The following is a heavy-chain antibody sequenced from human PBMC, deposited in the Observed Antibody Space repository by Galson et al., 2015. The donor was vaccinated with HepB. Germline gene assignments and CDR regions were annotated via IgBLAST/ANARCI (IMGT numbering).Heavy chain of an antibody. CDR3: ARERYSGYDSASSGYFDY. CDR2: ISSRSSNI. J-gene: IGHJ4*02. V-gene: IGHV3-21*01. CDR1: GFTFSSYS. Sequence: SLRLSCAVSGFTFSSYSMNWVRQAPGKGLEWVSFISSRSSNIDDADSVKGRFTISRDNAKNSLYLQMNSLRAEDTAVYYCARERYSGYDSASSGYFDYWGQGTLVTVSS. D-gene: IGHD5-12*01.